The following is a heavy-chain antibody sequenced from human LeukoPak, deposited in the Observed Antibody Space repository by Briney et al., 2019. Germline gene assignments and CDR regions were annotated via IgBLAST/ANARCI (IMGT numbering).Heavy chain of an antibody. Sequence: PGGSLRLSCAASGFTFSSYAMHWVRQAPGKGLEWVAVISYDGSNKYYADSVKGRFTISRDNSKNTLYLQMNSLRAEDTAVYYCVRYGSGSHFDYWGQGTLVTVSS. CDR3: VRYGSGSHFDY. D-gene: IGHD3-10*01. J-gene: IGHJ4*02. V-gene: IGHV3-30*04. CDR2: ISYDGSNK. CDR1: GFTFSSYA.